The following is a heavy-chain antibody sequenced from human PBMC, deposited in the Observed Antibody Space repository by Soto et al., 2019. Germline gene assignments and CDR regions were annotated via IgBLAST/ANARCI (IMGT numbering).Heavy chain of an antibody. CDR3: ARGRDYDILTGLNWFDP. J-gene: IGHJ5*02. CDR2: INHSGST. V-gene: IGHV4-34*01. D-gene: IGHD3-9*01. Sequence: PSETLSLTCAVYGGSFSGYYWSWIRQPPGKGLEWIGEINHSGSTNYNPSLKSRVTISVDTSKNQFSLKLSSVTAADTAVYYCARGRDYDILTGLNWFDPWGQGTLVTVSS. CDR1: GGSFSGYY.